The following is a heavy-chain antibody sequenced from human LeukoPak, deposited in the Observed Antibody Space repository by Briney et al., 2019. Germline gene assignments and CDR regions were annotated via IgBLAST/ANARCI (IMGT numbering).Heavy chain of an antibody. Sequence: GGSLRLSCAASGFTFSSYWMSWVRQAPGKGLEWVANIKQDGSEKYYVDSVKGRFTVSRDNAKNSLYLQMNSLRDEDTAVYYCAKVLYVLTIWGQGTLVTVSS. CDR2: IKQDGSEK. J-gene: IGHJ4*02. V-gene: IGHV3-7*01. D-gene: IGHD2-2*01. CDR3: AKVLYVLTI. CDR1: GFTFSSYW.